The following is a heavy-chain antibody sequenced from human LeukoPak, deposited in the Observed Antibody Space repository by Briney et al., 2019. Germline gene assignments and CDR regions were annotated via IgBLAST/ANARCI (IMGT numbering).Heavy chain of an antibody. CDR3: AKELVGATTGFDY. Sequence: PGGSLRLSCAASGFTFSSYSMNWVRQAPGKGLEWVSLISWDGGSTYYADSVKGRFTISRDNSKNSLYLQMNSLRAEDTALYYCAKELVGATTGFDYWGQGTLVTVSS. D-gene: IGHD1-26*01. J-gene: IGHJ4*02. V-gene: IGHV3-43D*03. CDR2: ISWDGGST. CDR1: GFTFSSYS.